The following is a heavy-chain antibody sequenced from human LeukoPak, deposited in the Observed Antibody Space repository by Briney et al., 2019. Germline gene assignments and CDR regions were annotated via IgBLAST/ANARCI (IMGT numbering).Heavy chain of an antibody. J-gene: IGHJ6*03. CDR1: GFTFSSYS. CDR2: ISSSSSSSI. CDR3: ARYCSSTSCHQTYYYYYYMDV. V-gene: IGHV3-21*01. Sequence: PGGSLRLSCAASGFTFSSYSMNWARQAPGKGLEWVSSISSSSSSSIYYADSVKGRFTISRDNAKNSLFLQMNSLRAEDTAVYYCARYCSSTSCHQTYYYYYYMDVWGKGTTVTVSS. D-gene: IGHD2-2*01.